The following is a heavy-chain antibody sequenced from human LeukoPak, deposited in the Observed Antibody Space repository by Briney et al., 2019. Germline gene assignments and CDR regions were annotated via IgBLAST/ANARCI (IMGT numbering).Heavy chain of an antibody. V-gene: IGHV3-23*01. CDR3: AEDAYDSSGYYPAGFDY. Sequence: GGTLRLSCAASGFTFSSYGMSWVRQAPGKGLEWVSAISGSGGSTYYADSVKGRFTISRDNSKNTLYLQMNSLRAEDTAVYYCAEDAYDSSGYYPAGFDYWGQGTLVTVSS. CDR2: ISGSGGST. J-gene: IGHJ4*02. CDR1: GFTFSSYG. D-gene: IGHD3-22*01.